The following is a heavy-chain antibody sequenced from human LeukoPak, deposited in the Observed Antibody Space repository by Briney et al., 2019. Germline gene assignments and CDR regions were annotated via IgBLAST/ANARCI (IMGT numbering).Heavy chain of an antibody. CDR2: ISSSGSSI. CDR3: ARGPYSSSASGFDY. D-gene: IGHD6-6*01. CDR1: GFTFSNYE. J-gene: IGHJ4*02. Sequence: GGSLRLSCAASGFTFSNYEMNWVRQAPGKGLEWVSYISSSGSSIFSADSVKGRFTISRDNAKNSLYLQMNSLRVEDTALYYCARGPYSSSASGFDYWGQGTLVTVSS. V-gene: IGHV3-48*03.